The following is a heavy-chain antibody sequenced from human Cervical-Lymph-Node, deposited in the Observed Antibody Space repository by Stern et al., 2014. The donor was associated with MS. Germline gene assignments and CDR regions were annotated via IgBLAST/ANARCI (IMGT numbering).Heavy chain of an antibody. CDR1: GGSISSSSYY. J-gene: IGHJ5*02. CDR3: VIAGTIFGVVVQFDP. Sequence: QLQLQESGPGLVKPSETLSLTCTVSGGSISSSSYYWGWIRQPPGKGLEWIGSIYYSGSTYYNPSLKSRVTISVDKSKNQFSPKLGSVTAADTAVYYCVIAGTIFGVVVQFDPWGQGTLVTVSS. CDR2: IYYSGST. D-gene: IGHD3-3*01. V-gene: IGHV4-39*01.